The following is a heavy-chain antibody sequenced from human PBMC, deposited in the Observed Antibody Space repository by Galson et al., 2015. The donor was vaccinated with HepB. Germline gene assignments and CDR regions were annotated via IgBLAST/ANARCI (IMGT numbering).Heavy chain of an antibody. V-gene: IGHV4-30-4*01. CDR1: GGSISSGDYY. J-gene: IGHJ4*02. CDR3: ARTYCSSTGCSDFDS. CDR2: ISYSGST. D-gene: IGHD2-2*01. Sequence: LSLTCAVSGGSISSGDYYWSWIRQPPGKGLEWIGYISYSGSTYYNPSLKSRVTISVDTSKNRFSLKLSSVTAADTAVYYCARTYCSSTGCSDFDSWGQGTLVTVSS.